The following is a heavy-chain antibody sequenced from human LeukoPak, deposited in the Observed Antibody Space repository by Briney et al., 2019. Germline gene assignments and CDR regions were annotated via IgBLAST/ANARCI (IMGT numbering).Heavy chain of an antibody. Sequence: ASVKVSCKASGYTFTGYYMHWVRQAPGQGLEWMGWINPNSDGTNYAQKFQGRVTMTRYTSISTAYMEPSRLRSDDTAVYYCARVWVVERPRDAFDIWGQGTMVTVSS. J-gene: IGHJ3*02. CDR2: INPNSDGT. D-gene: IGHD1-1*01. CDR1: GYTFTGYY. V-gene: IGHV1-2*02. CDR3: ARVWVVERPRDAFDI.